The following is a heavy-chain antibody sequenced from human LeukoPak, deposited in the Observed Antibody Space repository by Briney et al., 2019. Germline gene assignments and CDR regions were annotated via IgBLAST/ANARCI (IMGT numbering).Heavy chain of an antibody. J-gene: IGHJ6*02. V-gene: IGHV1-18*01. CDR1: GYTFTSYG. CDR2: ISSNSDNT. Sequence: ASVKVSCKATGYTFTSYGISWVRQAPGQGLEWMGWISSNSDNTNYAQKLQGRVTMTADTSTSTAYMELRSLRSDDTAVYYCARENVGSSWYEKTRGYYYYGMDVWGQGTTVTVSS. CDR3: ARENVGSSWYEKTRGYYYYGMDV. D-gene: IGHD6-13*01.